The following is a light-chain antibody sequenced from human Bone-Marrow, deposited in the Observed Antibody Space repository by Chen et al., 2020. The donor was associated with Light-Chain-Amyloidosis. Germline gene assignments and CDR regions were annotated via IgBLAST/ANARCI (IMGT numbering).Light chain of an antibody. CDR2: RDT. Sequence: SFAPTQPHSASLSPGQTATVARSGDDLPTKYAHWYQQKPGQAPVLVIHRDTERPSGISERFSGSRSGTTATLTISGVQAEDEADYHCQSSDSSGTYEVIFGGGTKLTVL. J-gene: IGLJ2*01. CDR3: QSSDSSGTYEVI. V-gene: IGLV3-25*03. CDR1: DLPTKY.